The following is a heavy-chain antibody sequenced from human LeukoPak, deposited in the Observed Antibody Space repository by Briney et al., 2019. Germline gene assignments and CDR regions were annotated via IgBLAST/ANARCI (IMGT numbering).Heavy chain of an antibody. CDR3: ARGSGYYYGMDV. Sequence: PSETLSLTCAVSGGSISSGGYSWSWIRQPPGKGLEWIGYIYHSGSTYYNPSPKSRVTISVDRSKNQFSLKLSSVTAADTAVYYCARGSGYYYGMDVWGQGTTVTVSS. V-gene: IGHV4-30-2*01. J-gene: IGHJ6*02. D-gene: IGHD3-10*01. CDR2: IYHSGST. CDR1: GGSISSGGYS.